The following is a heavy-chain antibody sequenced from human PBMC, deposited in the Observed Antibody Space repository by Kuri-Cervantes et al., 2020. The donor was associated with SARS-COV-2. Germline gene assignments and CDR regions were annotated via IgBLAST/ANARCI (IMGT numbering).Heavy chain of an antibody. CDR3: ARGPLAGIFSYFDY. CDR2: INHSGST. D-gene: IGHD6-19*01. J-gene: IGHJ4*02. V-gene: IGHV4-34*01. Sequence: SETLSLTCAVYGGSFSGYYWSWIRQPPGKGLEWIGEINHSGSTNYNPSLKSRVTISVDTSKNQFSLKLSSVTAADTAVYYCARGPLAGIFSYFDYWGQGTLVTVSS. CDR1: GGSFSGYY.